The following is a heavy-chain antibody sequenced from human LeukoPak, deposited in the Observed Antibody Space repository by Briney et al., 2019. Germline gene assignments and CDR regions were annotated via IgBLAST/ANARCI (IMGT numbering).Heavy chain of an antibody. V-gene: IGHV3-53*01. J-gene: IGHJ4*02. Sequence: GGSLRLSCTVSGFTVSSNSMSWVRQAPGKGLEWVSFIYSSVTHYSDSVKGRFTISRDDSKNTLYLQMNSLRAEDTAVYYCARRAGAYSHPYDYWGQGTLVTVSS. CDR1: GFTVSSNS. CDR3: ARRAGAYSHPYDY. D-gene: IGHD4/OR15-4a*01. CDR2: IYSSVT.